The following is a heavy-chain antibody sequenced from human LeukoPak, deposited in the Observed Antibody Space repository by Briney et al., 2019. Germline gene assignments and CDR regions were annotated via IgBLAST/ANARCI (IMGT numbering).Heavy chain of an antibody. V-gene: IGHV4-4*07. D-gene: IGHD3-22*01. CDR3: AKVGGGYPSYYFDY. Sequence: SETLSLTCTVSGGSISSYYWSWIRPPAGKGLEWIWRIYTSGSTHYNPSLKSRVTMSVDTSKNQFSLKLSSVTAADTAGYYCAKVGGGYPSYYFDYGGQGTLVTVSS. CDR1: GGSISSYY. CDR2: IYTSGST. J-gene: IGHJ4*02.